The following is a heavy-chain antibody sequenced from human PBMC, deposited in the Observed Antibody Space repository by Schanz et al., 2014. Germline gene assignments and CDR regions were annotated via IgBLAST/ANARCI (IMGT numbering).Heavy chain of an antibody. CDR1: GYTFTNHY. CDR3: ARDQTGTTNWFDP. J-gene: IGHJ5*02. Sequence: QVQLVQSGSELKKPGASVKVSCKASGYTFTNHYLHWVRQTPGQGLEWMGCINPYSGATYYAQKFQGRVTLTSDASLTTVYMEVHSLTSDDTAVFFCARDQTGTTNWFDPWGQGTLVTVSS. V-gene: IGHV1-2*02. CDR2: INPYSGAT. D-gene: IGHD1-7*01.